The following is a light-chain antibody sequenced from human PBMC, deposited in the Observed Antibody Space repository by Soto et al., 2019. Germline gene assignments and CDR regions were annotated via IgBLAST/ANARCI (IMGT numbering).Light chain of an antibody. CDR1: QSVSSN. J-gene: IGKJ4*01. V-gene: IGKV3-15*01. Sequence: EIVMTQSPATLSVSPGERATLSCRASQSVSSNLAWYQQKPGQAPRLLIYGASTRATGSPARFSGSGSGTEFTLTISSLQSEDFAVYYCQQYNRWPPLTFGGGTKLEIK. CDR2: GAS. CDR3: QQYNRWPPLT.